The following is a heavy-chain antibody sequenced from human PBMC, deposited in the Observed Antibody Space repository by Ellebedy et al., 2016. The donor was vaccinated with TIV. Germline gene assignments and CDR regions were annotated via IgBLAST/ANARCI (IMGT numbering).Heavy chain of an antibody. CDR2: LIPMYGKT. Sequence: AASVKVSCKASGYTFSSHYIHWVRQAPGQGLEWMGTLIPMYGKTHYAQKLQGRVTIAADESTNTAFMELSSLKSEDTAIYYCARGEYRNWFDPWGQGTLVTVSS. J-gene: IGHJ5*02. CDR3: ARGEYRNWFDP. D-gene: IGHD3-10*01. CDR1: GYTFSSHY. V-gene: IGHV1-46*04.